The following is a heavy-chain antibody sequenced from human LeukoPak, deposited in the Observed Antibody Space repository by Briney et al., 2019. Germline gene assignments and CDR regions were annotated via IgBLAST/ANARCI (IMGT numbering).Heavy chain of an antibody. CDR3: ARDRSSSY. D-gene: IGHD6-13*01. CDR2: INPSSGST. V-gene: IGHV1-46*01. CDR1: ASTFTSYY. J-gene: IGHJ4*02. Sequence: SVYLSCKASASTFTSYYMHLVRQPPAQGVELMGIINPSSGSTSYAQKFQGRATTTRDTTTSTVYMELSSLRTEDTAVYYCARDRSSSYWGQGTLVTVSS.